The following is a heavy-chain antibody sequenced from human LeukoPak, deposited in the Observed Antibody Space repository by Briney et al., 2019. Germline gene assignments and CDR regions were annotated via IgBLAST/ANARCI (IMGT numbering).Heavy chain of an antibody. Sequence: GGSLRLSCAASGFTFSSYGMSWVRQAPGKGLEWVSAISGSGGSTYYADSVKGRFTISRDNSKNTLYLQMNSLRAEDTAVYYCAKLVRDTVTLFDYWGQGTLVTVSS. CDR3: AKLVRDTVTLFDY. CDR1: GFTFSSYG. V-gene: IGHV3-23*01. D-gene: IGHD4-17*01. J-gene: IGHJ4*02. CDR2: ISGSGGST.